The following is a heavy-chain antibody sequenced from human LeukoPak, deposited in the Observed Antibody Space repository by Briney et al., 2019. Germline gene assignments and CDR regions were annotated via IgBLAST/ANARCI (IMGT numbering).Heavy chain of an antibody. CDR1: GFTFSSYA. J-gene: IGHJ4*02. Sequence: GALRLSCAASGFTFSSYAMSWVRQAPGKGLEWVSTISGSGGSTYYADSVKGRFTISRDNSKNTLYLQMNSLRAEDTAVYHCVKDSAFDSSGYYYRGSNFDYWGQGTLVTVSS. D-gene: IGHD3-22*01. CDR3: VKDSAFDSSGYYYRGSNFDY. V-gene: IGHV3-23*01. CDR2: ISGSGGST.